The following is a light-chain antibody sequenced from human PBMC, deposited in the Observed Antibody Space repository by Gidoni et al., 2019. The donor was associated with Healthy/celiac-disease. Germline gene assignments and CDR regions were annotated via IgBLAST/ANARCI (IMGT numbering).Light chain of an antibody. J-gene: IGKJ2*01. Sequence: EIVMTQSPATLSVSPGERATLSCRASQSVSSNLAWYQQKPGQAPRLLIYGASTRATGIPASFSGSVSGTEFTLTISSLQSEDFAVYYCQQYNNWPGYTFGQGTKLEIK. V-gene: IGKV3-15*01. CDR2: GAS. CDR1: QSVSSN. CDR3: QQYNNWPGYT.